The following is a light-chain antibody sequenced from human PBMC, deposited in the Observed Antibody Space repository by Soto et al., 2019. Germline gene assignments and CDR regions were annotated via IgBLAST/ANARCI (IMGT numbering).Light chain of an antibody. Sequence: NVLTQSPGTLSLSPGERATLSCRASQSLSGNYLAWYQQKPGQAPRLLIYDASTRATGIPARFSGSGSGKDFTLTISRLEPEDFAVYYCQQYGSSPITFGQGTRLENK. V-gene: IGKV3-20*01. CDR1: QSLSGNY. J-gene: IGKJ5*01. CDR3: QQYGSSPIT. CDR2: DAS.